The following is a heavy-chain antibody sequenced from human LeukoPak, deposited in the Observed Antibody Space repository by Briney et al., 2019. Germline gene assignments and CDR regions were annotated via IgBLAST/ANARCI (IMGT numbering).Heavy chain of an antibody. CDR3: ARDFDDGSGSYTDY. Sequence: GGSLRLSCAASGFTFSSYSMNWVRQAPGKGLEWVSYISSGSSNIYYADSVKGRITISRDNAKNSLYLQMNSLRVEDTAVYYCARDFDDGSGSYTDYWGQGTLVTVSS. V-gene: IGHV3-48*04. D-gene: IGHD3-10*01. J-gene: IGHJ4*02. CDR2: ISSGSSNI. CDR1: GFTFSSYS.